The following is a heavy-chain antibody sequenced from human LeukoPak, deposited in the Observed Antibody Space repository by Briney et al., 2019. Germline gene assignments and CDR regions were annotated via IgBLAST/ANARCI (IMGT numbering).Heavy chain of an antibody. V-gene: IGHV3-53*01. CDR2: IYSGGST. Sequence: PGGSLRLSCAASGFTVSNNYMSWVRQAPGKGLGWVSVIYSGGSTYYADSVKGRFTISRDSSKNTVYLQMNSLAVEDTAVYYCARDPPRVRNSWGDGFDVWGQGTTVTVSS. J-gene: IGHJ6*02. CDR1: GFTVSNNY. CDR3: ARDPPRVRNSWGDGFDV. D-gene: IGHD4-23*01.